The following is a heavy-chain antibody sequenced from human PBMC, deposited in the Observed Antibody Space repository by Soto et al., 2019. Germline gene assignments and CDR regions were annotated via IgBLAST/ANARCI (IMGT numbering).Heavy chain of an antibody. J-gene: IGHJ6*02. Sequence: SETLSLTCAVYGGSFSGYYWSWIRQPPGKGLEWIGEINHSGSTNYNPSLKSRVTISVDTSKNQFSLKLSSVTAADTAVYYCARFQSGYYYYYGMDVWGQGTTVTSP. CDR2: INHSGST. V-gene: IGHV4-34*01. CDR1: GGSFSGYY. CDR3: ARFQSGYYYYYGMDV. D-gene: IGHD3-3*01.